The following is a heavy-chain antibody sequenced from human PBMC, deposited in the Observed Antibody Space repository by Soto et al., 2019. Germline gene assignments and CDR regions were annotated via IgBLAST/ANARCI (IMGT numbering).Heavy chain of an antibody. CDR1: CDSINSDKYY. Sequence: PSETLSLTCSVSCDSINSDKYYWVWIRQTPGKGLEWIGCIYFRGNTYYNPSLQSRVTISLDPSKNQFSLKLSSVTAADSAVYYCARSGPWLPSHFDYWGQGTLVTVSS. D-gene: IGHD5-12*01. CDR2: IYFRGNT. J-gene: IGHJ4*02. V-gene: IGHV4-39*07. CDR3: ARSGPWLPSHFDY.